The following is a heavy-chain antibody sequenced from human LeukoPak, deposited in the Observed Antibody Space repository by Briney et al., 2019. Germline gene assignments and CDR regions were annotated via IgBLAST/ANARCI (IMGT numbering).Heavy chain of an antibody. CDR1: GFTFSNAW. CDR3: TTDSSWVDY. CDR2: IKSKTDGGTT. V-gene: IGHV3-15*01. D-gene: IGHD6-13*01. Sequence: GGSLRLSCAASGFTFSNAWLSWVRQAPGKGLDWVGRIKSKTDGGTTDYAAPVKGKFTISRDDSKNTLYLQMNSLKTEDAAVYYCTTDSSWVDYWGQGTLVTVSS. J-gene: IGHJ4*02.